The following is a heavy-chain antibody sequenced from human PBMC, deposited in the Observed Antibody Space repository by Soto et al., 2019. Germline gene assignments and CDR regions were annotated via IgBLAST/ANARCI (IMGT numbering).Heavy chain of an antibody. J-gene: IGHJ4*02. CDR1: YG. Sequence: QVQLVESGGGVVQPGGSLRLSCYGMHGVRQAPGKGLEWVAVISYDGSNKYYADSVKGRFTISRDNSKNTLYLQMNSLRAEDTAVYYCAPWFGAFDYWGQGTLVTVSS. CDR3: APWFGAFDY. D-gene: IGHD3-10*01. CDR2: ISYDGSNK. V-gene: IGHV3-30*03.